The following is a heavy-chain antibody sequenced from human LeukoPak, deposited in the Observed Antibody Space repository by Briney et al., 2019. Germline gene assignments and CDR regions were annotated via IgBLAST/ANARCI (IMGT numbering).Heavy chain of an antibody. J-gene: IGHJ4*02. Sequence: SETLSLTCAVYGESVSGYYWSWIRQPPGKGLEWIGEINHSGSTNYNPSLKSRVTISVDTSKNQFSLKLRSVTAADTAVYYCAKGGWLEYWGQGTLVTVSS. CDR2: INHSGST. CDR1: GESVSGYY. CDR3: AKGGWLEY. V-gene: IGHV4-34*01. D-gene: IGHD5-24*01.